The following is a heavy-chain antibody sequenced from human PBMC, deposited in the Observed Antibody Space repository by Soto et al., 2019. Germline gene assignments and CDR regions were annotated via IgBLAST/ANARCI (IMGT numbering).Heavy chain of an antibody. J-gene: IGHJ4*02. D-gene: IGHD3-16*01. CDR3: RRGGLHLDY. CDR1: GFTFTSYG. V-gene: IGHV3-33*01. CDR2: IWYDGSNK. Sequence: QVQLVESGGGVVQPGRSLRLSCAASGFTFTSYGMHWVRQAPGKGLEWVAVIWYDGSNKYYADSVKGRFTFSRDNSKHTLYLQINSLEAEDRAVYYCRRGGLHLDYWGQGTLVTVSS.